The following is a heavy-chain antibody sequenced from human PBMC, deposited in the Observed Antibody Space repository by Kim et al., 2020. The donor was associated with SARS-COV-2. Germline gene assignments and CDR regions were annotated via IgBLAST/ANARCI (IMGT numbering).Heavy chain of an antibody. D-gene: IGHD6-19*01. J-gene: IGHJ4*02. CDR1: GFTFSGYW. CDR2: INGDGSST. V-gene: IGHV3-74*01. CDR3: TRGGGMAVAGSTLDS. Sequence: GGSLRLSCAGSGFTFSGYWMNWVRQGPGKGLVWVSRINGDGSSTSYADSVKGRLPISRDNAKNTLYLEMNSLRVEDTAVYYCTRGGGMAVAGSTLDSWGQGTLVTVSS.